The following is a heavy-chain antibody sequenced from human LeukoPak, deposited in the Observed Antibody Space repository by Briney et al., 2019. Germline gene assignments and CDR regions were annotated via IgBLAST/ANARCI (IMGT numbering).Heavy chain of an antibody. CDR3: ARTYTNNAGYYLY. CDR1: GFTFSSYS. D-gene: IGHD3-22*01. Sequence: GGSLRLSCAASGFTFSSYSMNWVRQAPGKGLEWVSSVFGGGGTRYADSVMGRFTISRDNSKSTLYLQMNSLRAEDTAVYYCARTYTNNAGYYLYWGQGTLVTVSS. V-gene: IGHV3-53*01. CDR2: VFGGGGT. J-gene: IGHJ4*02.